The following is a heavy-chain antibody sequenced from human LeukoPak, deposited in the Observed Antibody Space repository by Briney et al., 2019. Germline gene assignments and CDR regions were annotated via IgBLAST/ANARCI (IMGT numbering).Heavy chain of an antibody. Sequence: GGSLRLSCAVSGFTFSSYAMSWVRQAPGKGLEWVSAISGSGGGTFYADSVRGRFTISRDNPKNTVYLQMNSLRTEDTAVYYCAREALEWSPPDIWGQGTTVTVSS. D-gene: IGHD3-3*01. J-gene: IGHJ3*02. CDR1: GFTFSSYA. CDR2: ISGSGGGT. V-gene: IGHV3-23*01. CDR3: AREALEWSPPDI.